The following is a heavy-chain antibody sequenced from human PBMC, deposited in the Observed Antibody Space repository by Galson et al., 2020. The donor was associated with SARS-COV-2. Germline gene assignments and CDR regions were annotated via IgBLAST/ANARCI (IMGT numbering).Heavy chain of an antibody. CDR3: AKRDDSSGYPYYFDY. J-gene: IGHJ4*02. Sequence: GGSLRLYCAASGFTFSNYAMSWVRQAPGKRLEWVSAIGGSGGSTYYADSVKGRFTISRDNSKNTLYLQMNSLRAEDTAVYYCAKRDDSSGYPYYFDYWGQGTLVTVSS. D-gene: IGHD3-22*01. V-gene: IGHV3-23*01. CDR2: IGGSGGST. CDR1: GFTFSNYA.